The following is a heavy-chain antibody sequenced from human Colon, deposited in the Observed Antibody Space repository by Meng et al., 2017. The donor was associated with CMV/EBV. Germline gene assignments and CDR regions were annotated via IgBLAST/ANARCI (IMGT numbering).Heavy chain of an antibody. J-gene: IGHJ4*02. V-gene: IGHV3-66*02. CDR1: DGSVNSDDAF. D-gene: IGHD3-22*01. CDR3: ARASGCYYDSSDYPDY. Sequence: GGSLRLSCTVSDGSVNSDDAFWSWLRQPPGKGLQWVSVIYSGGSTYYADSVKGRFTISRDNSQNTLYLQMNSLRAEDTAVYYCARASGCYYDSSDYPDYWGQGTLVTVSS. CDR2: IYSGGST.